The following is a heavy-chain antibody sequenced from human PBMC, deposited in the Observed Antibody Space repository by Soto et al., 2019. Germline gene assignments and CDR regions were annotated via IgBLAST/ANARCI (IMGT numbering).Heavy chain of an antibody. Sequence: QVQLVESGGGLVRPGGSLRLSCAASGFTFSDFYMSWIRQAPGKGLEWLSYISSSTTYTNYADSVKGRFTISRDNAKNSLYLQMNSLRADDTAVYYCERGTDKVDYWGQGIMVTVSS. CDR2: ISSSTTYT. J-gene: IGHJ4*02. D-gene: IGHD2-15*01. CDR3: ERGTDKVDY. CDR1: GFTFSDFY. V-gene: IGHV3-11*05.